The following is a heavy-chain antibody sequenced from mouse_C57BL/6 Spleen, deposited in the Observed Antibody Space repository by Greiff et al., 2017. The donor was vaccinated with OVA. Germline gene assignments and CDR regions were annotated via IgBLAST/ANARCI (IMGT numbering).Heavy chain of an antibody. J-gene: IGHJ4*01. CDR1: GFSLTSYG. Sequence: QVQLKESGPGLVAPSQSLSITCTVSGFSLTSYGVHWVRQPPGKGLEWLVVIWSVGSTTYNSAPIYRLSISKDNSTSQGCLKKNSLQTEDTAVNYCARRRITGTGDYAMDYWGQGTSVTVSS. CDR2: IWSVGST. CDR3: ARRRITGTGDYAMDY. D-gene: IGHD4-1*01. V-gene: IGHV2-6*03.